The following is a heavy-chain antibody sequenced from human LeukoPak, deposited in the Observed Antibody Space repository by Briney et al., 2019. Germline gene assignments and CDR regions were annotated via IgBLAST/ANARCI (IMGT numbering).Heavy chain of an antibody. Sequence: SETLSLTCAVYGGSFSGYYWSWIRQPPGKGLEWIGEINHSGSTNYNPSLKSRVTISVDTSKNQFSLKLSSVTAADTAVYYCARQYYYDSSAKTMDVWAKGPRSPSP. CDR3: ARQYYYDSSAKTMDV. CDR2: INHSGST. D-gene: IGHD3-22*01. CDR1: GGSFSGYY. V-gene: IGHV4-34*01. J-gene: IGHJ6*02.